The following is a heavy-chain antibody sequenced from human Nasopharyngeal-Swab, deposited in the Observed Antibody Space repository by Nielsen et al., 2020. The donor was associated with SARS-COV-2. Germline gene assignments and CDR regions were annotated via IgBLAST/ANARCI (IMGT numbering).Heavy chain of an antibody. D-gene: IGHD3-10*01. J-gene: IGHJ4*02. CDR2: ISSSSSYI. Sequence: GGSLRLSCAASGFTFSSYSMNWVRQAPGKGLEWVSSISSSSSYIYYADSVKGRFTISRDNAKNSLYLQMNSLRAEDTAVYYCARDRCIGVRYFDYWGQGALVTVSS. CDR1: GFTFSSYS. V-gene: IGHV3-21*01. CDR3: ARDRCIGVRYFDY.